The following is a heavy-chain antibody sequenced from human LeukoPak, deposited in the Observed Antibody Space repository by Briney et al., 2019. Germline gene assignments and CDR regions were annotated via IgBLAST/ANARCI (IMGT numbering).Heavy chain of an antibody. CDR2: VSGSGRNT. D-gene: IGHD1-26*01. V-gene: IGHV3-23*01. J-gene: IGHJ4*02. Sequence: GGSLRLSCVASGFPFSSYWMTWVRQAPGKGLEWVSSVSGSGRNTFYPDSVEGRFTISRDNSKNTVYLQMNSLRAVDTAVYYCVKSRRVGANQRGLFDYWGQGTLVTVSS. CDR1: GFPFSSYW. CDR3: VKSRRVGANQRGLFDY.